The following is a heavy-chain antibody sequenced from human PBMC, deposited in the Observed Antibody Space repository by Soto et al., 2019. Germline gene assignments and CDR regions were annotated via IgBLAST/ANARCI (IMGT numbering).Heavy chain of an antibody. Sequence: GGSLRLSCAASGFSFSSYSMNWVRQAPGKGLEWVSYINNSSGVVYYAESVKGRFTTSRDNAKNSLYLQMNSLRVEDTAVYYCARDQGNNWDLDYWGQGTQVTVSS. CDR3: ARDQGNNWDLDY. D-gene: IGHD1-20*01. CDR2: INNSSGVV. CDR1: GFSFSSYS. J-gene: IGHJ4*02. V-gene: IGHV3-48*01.